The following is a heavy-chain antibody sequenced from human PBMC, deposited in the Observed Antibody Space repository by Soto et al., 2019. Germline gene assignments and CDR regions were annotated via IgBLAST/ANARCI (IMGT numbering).Heavy chain of an antibody. CDR1: GGSFSGYY. Sequence: SETLSLTCAVYGGSFSGYYWSWIRQPPGKGLEWIGEINHSGSTNYNPSLKSRVTISVDTSKNQFSLKLSSVTAADTAVYYCARGFTDDFWSGYSNAGNWFDPVGQGTLVTVSS. D-gene: IGHD3-3*01. CDR3: ARGFTDDFWSGYSNAGNWFDP. CDR2: INHSGST. V-gene: IGHV4-34*01. J-gene: IGHJ5*02.